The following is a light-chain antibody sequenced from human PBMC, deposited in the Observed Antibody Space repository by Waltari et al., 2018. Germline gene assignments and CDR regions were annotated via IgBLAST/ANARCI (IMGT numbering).Light chain of an antibody. CDR2: DAS. V-gene: IGKV1-33*01. Sequence: LQMTQSPSSLSASVGYRVTITCQASQDISNYLNWYQQKPGKAPKLLIYDASNLETGVPSRFSGSGSGTDFTFTISSLQPEDIATYYCQQYANVPVTFSPGTKVDIK. J-gene: IGKJ3*01. CDR3: QQYANVPVT. CDR1: QDISNY.